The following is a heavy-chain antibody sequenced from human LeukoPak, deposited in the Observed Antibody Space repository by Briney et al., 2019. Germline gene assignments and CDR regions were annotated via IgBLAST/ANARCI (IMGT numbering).Heavy chain of an antibody. CDR3: ARGTIGYCSGGSCYAQPYYFDY. V-gene: IGHV4-4*02. CDR1: GGSISSSNW. Sequence: SETLSLTCAVSGGSISSSNWWSWVRQPPGKGLEWIGEIYHSGSTNYNPSLKSRVTISVDKSKNQFSLKLSSVTAADTAVYYCARGTIGYCSGGSCYAQPYYFDYWGQGTLVTVSS. CDR2: IYHSGST. J-gene: IGHJ4*02. D-gene: IGHD2-15*01.